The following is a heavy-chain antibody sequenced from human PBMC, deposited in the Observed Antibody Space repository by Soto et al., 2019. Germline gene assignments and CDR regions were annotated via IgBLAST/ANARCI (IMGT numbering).Heavy chain of an antibody. D-gene: IGHD6-19*01. CDR2: IYSGGST. J-gene: IGHJ5*02. CDR3: GRDQSSGWLNWFDP. CDR1: GFTVSSNY. Sequence: GGSLRLSCAASGFTVSSNYMSWVRQAPGKGLEWVSVIYSGGSTYYADSVKGRFTISRDNSKNTLYLQMNSLRAEDTAVYYCGRDQSSGWLNWFDPWGQGTLVTVSS. V-gene: IGHV3-53*01.